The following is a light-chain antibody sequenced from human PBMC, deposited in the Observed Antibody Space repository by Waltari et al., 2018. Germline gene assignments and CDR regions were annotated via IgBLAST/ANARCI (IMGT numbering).Light chain of an antibody. CDR2: EDN. V-gene: IGLV6-57*01. CDR3: QSYDTTNVV. CDR1: RGSIASNY. J-gene: IGLJ3*02. Sequence: NFMLTQPHSVSESPGTTVVISCTRSRGSIASNYVQSYRQRPGSPPTPVVYEDNQRPSGIPDRFSASVDRSSNSASLTISGLQPEDEADYYCQSYDTTNVVFGGGTKLTVL.